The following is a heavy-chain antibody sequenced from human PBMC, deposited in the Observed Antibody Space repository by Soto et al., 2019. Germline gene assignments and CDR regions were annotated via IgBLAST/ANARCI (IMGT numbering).Heavy chain of an antibody. V-gene: IGHV1-69*13. CDR1: GGTFSSYA. D-gene: IGHD3-22*01. CDR2: IIPISDTT. CDR3: ARAPYYYDTGGYPSRYNWFDP. Sequence: SVKVSCKASGGTFSSYAISWVRHAPGQGLEWMGGIIPISDTTHYAQKFQGRVTITADESTSTAYMELSSLRSEDTAVYYCARAPYYYDTGGYPSRYNWFDPWGQGTRVTVSS. J-gene: IGHJ5*02.